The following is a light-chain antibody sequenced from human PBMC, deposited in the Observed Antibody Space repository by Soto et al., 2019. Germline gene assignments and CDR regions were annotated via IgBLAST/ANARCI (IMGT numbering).Light chain of an antibody. V-gene: IGKV1-27*01. Sequence: DIQMTQSPSSLSASVGDRVTITCRASQGISNYLACYQQKPGKVPKLLIYAASTLQSGVPSRFSGSGSGTDFTLTISSLQPEDVATYYCHKYNSAPITFGQGTRLEIK. J-gene: IGKJ5*01. CDR1: QGISNY. CDR3: HKYNSAPIT. CDR2: AAS.